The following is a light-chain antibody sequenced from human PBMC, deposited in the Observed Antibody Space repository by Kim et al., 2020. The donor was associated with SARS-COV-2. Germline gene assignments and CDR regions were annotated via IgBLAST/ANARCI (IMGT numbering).Light chain of an antibody. J-gene: IGKJ4*01. CDR1: QDITNS. CDR3: QQSHTLAT. CDR2: AAS. V-gene: IGKV1-33*01. Sequence: SASVGDRVTITCQASQDITNSLNWYQQSPGKAPKLLISAASSLETGVPSRFSGSVFGTHFTFTISSLQPEDVGTYFCQQSHTLATFGGGTKVDIK.